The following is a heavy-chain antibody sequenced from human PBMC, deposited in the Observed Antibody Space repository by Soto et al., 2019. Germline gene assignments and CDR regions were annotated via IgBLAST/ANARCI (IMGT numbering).Heavy chain of an antibody. J-gene: IGHJ6*02. CDR3: AKDLQQLDWGFQYYYYGMDV. CDR2: ISGSGGST. CDR1: GFTFSSYA. D-gene: IGHD6-13*01. V-gene: IGHV3-23*01. Sequence: EVQLLESGGGLVQPGGSLRLSCAASGFTFSSYAMSWVRQAPGKGLEWVSAISGSGGSTYYADSVKGRFTISRDNSKNTLYLQMNSLRAEDTAVYYCAKDLQQLDWGFQYYYYGMDVWGQGTTVTVSS.